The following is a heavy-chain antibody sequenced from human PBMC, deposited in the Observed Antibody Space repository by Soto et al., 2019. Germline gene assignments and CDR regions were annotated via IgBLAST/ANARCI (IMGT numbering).Heavy chain of an antibody. CDR1: GFTFSSYG. CDR3: AKDRYGDPLYYFDY. V-gene: IGHV3-30*18. D-gene: IGHD4-17*01. Sequence: GGSPRLSCAASGFTFSSYGMHWVRQAPGKGLEWVAVISYDGSNKYYADSVKGRFTISRDNSKNTLYLQMNSLRAEDTAVYYCAKDRYGDPLYYFDYWGQGTLVTVSS. J-gene: IGHJ4*02. CDR2: ISYDGSNK.